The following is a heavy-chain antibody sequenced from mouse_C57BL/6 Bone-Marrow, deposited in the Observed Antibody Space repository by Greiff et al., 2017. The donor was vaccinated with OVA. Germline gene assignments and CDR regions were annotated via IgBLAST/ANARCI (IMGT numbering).Heavy chain of an antibody. CDR2: IHPSDSDT. D-gene: IGHD1-1*01. CDR1: GYTFTSYW. J-gene: IGHJ3*01. Sequence: QVQLQQPGAELVKPGASVKVSCKASGYTFTSYWMHWVKQRPGQGLEWIGRIHPSDSDTNYNQKFKGKATLTVDKSSSTAYMQLSSLTSEESAVYYCARKGYGSSPAWFADWGQGTLVTVSA. CDR3: ARKGYGSSPAWFAD. V-gene: IGHV1-74*01.